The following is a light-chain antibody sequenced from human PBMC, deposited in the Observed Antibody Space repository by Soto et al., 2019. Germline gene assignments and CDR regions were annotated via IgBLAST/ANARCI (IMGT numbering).Light chain of an antibody. Sequence: EIVMTQSPVTLSVSPGERATLSCRASQSINNNLAWYQQKPGQAPSLLIYGAFTRATGIPARFSGTGSGTEFTLTISSLHSEDFALYYCQQYNDWPLTFGQGTKVDI. V-gene: IGKV3-15*01. CDR1: QSINNN. CDR2: GAF. CDR3: QQYNDWPLT. J-gene: IGKJ1*01.